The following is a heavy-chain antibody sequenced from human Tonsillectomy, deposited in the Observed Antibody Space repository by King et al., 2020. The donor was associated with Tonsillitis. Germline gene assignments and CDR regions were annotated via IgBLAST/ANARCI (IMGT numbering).Heavy chain of an antibody. CDR1: AFTFSTYA. V-gene: IGHV3-30*18. CDR3: AKDVILTGYYSDWYFDL. D-gene: IGHD3-9*01. CDR2: ISYDGSNK. Sequence: VQLVESGGGVVQPGRSLRLSCAASAFTFSTYAMHWVRQAPGKGLEWVAVISYDGSNKYYADSVKGRFTISRDNSKNTLYLQMNSLRAEDTAVYYCAKDVILTGYYSDWYFDLWGRGTLVTVAS. J-gene: IGHJ2*01.